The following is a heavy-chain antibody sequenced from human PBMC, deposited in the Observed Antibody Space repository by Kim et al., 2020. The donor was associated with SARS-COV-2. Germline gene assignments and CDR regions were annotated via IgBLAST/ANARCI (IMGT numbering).Heavy chain of an antibody. D-gene: IGHD3-3*01. J-gene: IGHJ4*02. CDR2: SGGST. CDR3: AKDLGLD. Sequence: SGGSTYYADSVKGRFTISRDNSKNTLYLQMNSLRAENTAVYYCAKDLGLDGGQGTLVTVSS. V-gene: IGHV3-23*01.